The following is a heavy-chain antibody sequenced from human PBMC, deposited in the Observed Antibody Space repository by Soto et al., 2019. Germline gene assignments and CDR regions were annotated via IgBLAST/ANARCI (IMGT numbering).Heavy chain of an antibody. V-gene: IGHV3-33*01. J-gene: IGHJ5*02. CDR3: ARDTVVVVAATTHNWFDP. CDR1: GFTFSSYG. Sequence: QVQLVESGGGVVQPGRSLRLSCAASGFTFSSYGMHWVRQAPGKGLEWVAVIWYDGSNKYYADSVKGRFTISRDNSKNTLYLQMHSLRAEDTALYYCARDTVVVVAATTHNWFDPWGQGTLVTVSS. D-gene: IGHD2-15*01. CDR2: IWYDGSNK.